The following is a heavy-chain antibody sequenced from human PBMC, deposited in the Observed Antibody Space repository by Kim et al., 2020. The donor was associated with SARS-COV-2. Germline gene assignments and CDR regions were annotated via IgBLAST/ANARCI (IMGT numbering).Heavy chain of an antibody. Sequence: QKFQGRVTITADESTSTAYMELSSLRSEDTAVYYCARGYCSGGSCLANDYWGQGTLVTVSS. D-gene: IGHD2-15*01. V-gene: IGHV1-69*01. CDR3: ARGYCSGGSCLANDY. J-gene: IGHJ4*02.